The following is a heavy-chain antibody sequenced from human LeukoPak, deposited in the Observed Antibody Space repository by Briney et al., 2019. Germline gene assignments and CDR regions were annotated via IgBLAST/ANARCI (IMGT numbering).Heavy chain of an antibody. J-gene: IGHJ5*02. D-gene: IGHD6-13*01. CDR2: MHPNSGNT. CDR3: ARGRKTVAAGFDP. CDR1: GYTFTSYD. Sequence: ASVKVSCKASGYTFTSYDINWVRQATGQGPEGMGWMHPNSGNTGYAQKFQGRVTMTRNTSIGTAYMELSSLRSEDTAVYYCARGRKTVAAGFDPWGQGTLVTVSS. V-gene: IGHV1-8*01.